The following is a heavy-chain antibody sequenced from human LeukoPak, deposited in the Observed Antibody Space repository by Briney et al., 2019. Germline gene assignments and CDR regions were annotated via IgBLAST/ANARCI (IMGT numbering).Heavy chain of an antibody. CDR1: GGSFSGYY. CDR3: ARGLSSGWYRNWFDP. J-gene: IGHJ5*02. V-gene: IGHV4-34*01. Sequence: SETLSLTCAVSGGSFSGYYWSWIRQPPGKGLEWIGEINHSGSTNYNPSLKSRVTISVDTSKNQFSLKLSSVTAADTAVYYCARGLSSGWYRNWFDPWGQGTLVTVSS. D-gene: IGHD6-19*01. CDR2: INHSGST.